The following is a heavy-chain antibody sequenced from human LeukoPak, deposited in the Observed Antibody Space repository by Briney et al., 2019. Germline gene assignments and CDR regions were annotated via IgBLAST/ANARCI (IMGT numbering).Heavy chain of an antibody. D-gene: IGHD6-19*01. CDR1: GYTFTSYD. J-gene: IGHJ3*02. Sequence: ASVKVSCKASGYTFTSYDINWVRQATGQGLEWMGWMNPNSGNTGYAQKFQGRVTMTRNTSISTAYMELSSLTSEDTAVYYCARGRYSSGWYSFTAFFAFDIWGQGTMVTVSS. V-gene: IGHV1-8*01. CDR2: MNPNSGNT. CDR3: ARGRYSSGWYSFTAFFAFDI.